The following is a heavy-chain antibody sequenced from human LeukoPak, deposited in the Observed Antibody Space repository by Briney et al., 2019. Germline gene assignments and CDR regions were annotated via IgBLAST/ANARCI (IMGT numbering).Heavy chain of an antibody. CDR3: AREVAGTGAFDV. V-gene: IGHV6-1*01. J-gene: IGHJ3*01. Sequence: SQTLSLTFAISGDTVSSNTAAWNWIRQSPSRGREWLGRALYRSKGYNDYAVSVKSRIAINPDTSKNQVSLQLNSVTPEDTAMYYCAREVAGTGAFDVWGQGTEVTVSS. CDR1: GDTVSSNTAA. CDR2: ALYRSKGYN. D-gene: IGHD6-19*01.